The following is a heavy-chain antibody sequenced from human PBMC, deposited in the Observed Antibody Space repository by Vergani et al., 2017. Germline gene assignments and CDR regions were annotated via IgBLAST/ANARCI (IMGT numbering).Heavy chain of an antibody. CDR3: ARVVGAIIGYYGMDV. D-gene: IGHD1-26*01. Sequence: QVQLVQSGAEVKKPGSSVTVSCKASGGTFSSYTISWVRQAPGQGLEWMGRIIPILGIANYAQKFQGRVTITADKSTSTAYMELNSLRAEDTAVYYCARVVGAIIGYYGMDVWGQGTTVTVSS. CDR1: GGTFSSYT. CDR2: IIPILGIA. J-gene: IGHJ6*02. V-gene: IGHV1-69*04.